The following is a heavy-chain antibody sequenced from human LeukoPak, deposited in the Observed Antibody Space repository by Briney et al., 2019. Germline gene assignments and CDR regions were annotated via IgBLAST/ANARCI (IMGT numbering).Heavy chain of an antibody. CDR3: ARDSRTLPD. J-gene: IGHJ4*02. V-gene: IGHV3-7*03. Sequence: GGSLRLSCVASGFPFSSYWMTWVRQAPGKGLEWVANIKQDGSKKSYVDSVKGRFTISRDNAKNSLYLQMNSLRGEDTAVYYCARDSRTLPDWGQGTLVTVSS. D-gene: IGHD2/OR15-2a*01. CDR2: IKQDGSKK. CDR1: GFPFSSYW.